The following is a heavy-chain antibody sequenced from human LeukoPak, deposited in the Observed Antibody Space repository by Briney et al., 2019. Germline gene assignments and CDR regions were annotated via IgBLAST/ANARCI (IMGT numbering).Heavy chain of an antibody. J-gene: IGHJ5*02. V-gene: IGHV1-69*13. CDR3: ARDGLSPPNWFDP. CDR1: GGTFMRHS. CDR2: IIPIFGTA. D-gene: IGHD2-2*01. Sequence: VASVKVSCKASGGTFMRHSISWVRQAPGQGLEWMGGIIPIFGTANYAQKFQGRVTITADESTSTAYMELSSLRPEDTAAYYCARDGLSPPNWFDPWGQGTLVTVSS.